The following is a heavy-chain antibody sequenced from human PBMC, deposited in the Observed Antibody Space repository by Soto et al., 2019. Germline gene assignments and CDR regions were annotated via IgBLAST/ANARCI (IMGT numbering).Heavy chain of an antibody. Sequence: SETLSLRCTVSGGSFSSGGYYWSWIRQLPGKGLEWIGYIYYSGSTYYNPSLKSRFTISLDTSKNQFSLKLSSVTAADTAVSYCARDTSFPGHHGYWGQGTLLTVSS. J-gene: IGHJ4*02. CDR1: GGSFSSGGYY. CDR3: ARDTSFPGHHGY. CDR2: IYYSGST. V-gene: IGHV4-31*03. D-gene: IGHD2-8*02.